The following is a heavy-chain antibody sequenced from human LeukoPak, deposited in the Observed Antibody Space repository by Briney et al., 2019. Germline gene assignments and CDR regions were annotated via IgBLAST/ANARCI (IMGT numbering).Heavy chain of an antibody. V-gene: IGHV3-23*01. CDR3: ASLHGDYVY. J-gene: IGHJ4*02. CDR2: ISGSGGSA. Sequence: GRSLRLSCAASGFTFSSYGMSWVRQAPGKGLEWVSTISGSGGSAYYADSVKGRFTISRDNSKNTLYLQMNSLKVEDTAVYYCASLHGDYVYWGQGTLVTVSS. CDR1: GFTFSSYG. D-gene: IGHD4-17*01.